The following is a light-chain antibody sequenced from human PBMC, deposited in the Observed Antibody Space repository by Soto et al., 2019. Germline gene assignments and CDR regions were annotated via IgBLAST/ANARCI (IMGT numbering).Light chain of an antibody. Sequence: QSVLTQPRSVSGSPGQSVTISCTGTSSDVGGYNYVSWYQQHPGKAPKLMIYDVSKRPSGVPDRFSSSKSGNTASLTISGLQAEDEADYYCSSYTSSSTLVFGGGTKLTVL. CDR2: DVS. V-gene: IGLV2-11*01. J-gene: IGLJ3*02. CDR1: SSDVGGYNY. CDR3: SSYTSSSTLV.